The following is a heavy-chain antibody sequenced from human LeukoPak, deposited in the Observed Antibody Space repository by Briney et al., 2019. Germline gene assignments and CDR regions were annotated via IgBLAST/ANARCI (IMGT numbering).Heavy chain of an antibody. CDR2: IKGDGSDK. CDR3: MGDPGDF. D-gene: IGHD2-21*01. V-gene: IGHV3-7*04. J-gene: IGHJ4*02. Sequence: GGSLRLSRVVSGCDFSSYWMSWVRQAPGKGLEWVANIKGDGSDKYYVDSVEGRFTISRDNAKNSLYLQMNTLRAEDTAVYYCMGDPGDFWGQGALVTVSS. CDR1: GCDFSSYW.